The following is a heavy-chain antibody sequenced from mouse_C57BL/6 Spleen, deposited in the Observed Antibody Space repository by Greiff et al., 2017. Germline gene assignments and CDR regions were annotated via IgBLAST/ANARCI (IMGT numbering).Heavy chain of an antibody. CDR2: IYPRSGNT. CDR1: GYTFTSYG. Sequence: QVQLKESGAELARPGASVKLSCKASGYTFTSYGISWVKQRTGQGLEWIGEIYPRSGNTYYNEKFKGKATLTADKSSSTAYMELRSLTSEDSAVYFCAIYYGSAWFAYWGQGTLVTVSA. V-gene: IGHV1-81*01. D-gene: IGHD1-1*01. J-gene: IGHJ3*01. CDR3: AIYYGSAWFAY.